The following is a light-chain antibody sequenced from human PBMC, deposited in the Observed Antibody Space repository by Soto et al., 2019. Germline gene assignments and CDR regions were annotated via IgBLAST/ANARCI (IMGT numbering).Light chain of an antibody. V-gene: IGKV1-27*01. CDR1: QGISNY. J-gene: IGKJ5*01. CDR3: QNHNSAPIT. Sequence: DIQMTQSPSSLSASVGDRVTITCRASQGISNYLAWYQQKPGKLPKLLIYAASTLQSGVPSRFSGSGSGTDFTLTIXSLXXEDXASYYCQNHNSAPITFGQGXRLEIK. CDR2: AAS.